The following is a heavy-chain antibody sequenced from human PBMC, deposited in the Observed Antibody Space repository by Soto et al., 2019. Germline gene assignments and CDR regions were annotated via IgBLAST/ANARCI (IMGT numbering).Heavy chain of an antibody. CDR2: INHSGST. Sequence: SETLSLTCAVYGGSFSGYYWSWIRQPPVKGLEWIGEINHSGSTNYNPSLKSRVTISVDTSKNQFSLKLSSVTAADTAVYYCARESGSSGWYFDYWGQGTLVTV. CDR1: GGSFSGYY. CDR3: ARESGSSGWYFDY. V-gene: IGHV4-34*01. J-gene: IGHJ4*02. D-gene: IGHD6-19*01.